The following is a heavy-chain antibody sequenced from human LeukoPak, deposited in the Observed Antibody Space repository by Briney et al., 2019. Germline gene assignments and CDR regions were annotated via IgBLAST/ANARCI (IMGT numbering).Heavy chain of an antibody. CDR1: GFTFASYA. CDR3: VRDLYSRSPYFDV. D-gene: IGHD2-21*01. CDR2: ISYDGRDK. Sequence: PGKSLRLSCAASGFTFASYAMYWVRQAPGRGLEWVASISYDGRDKYYVDSVKGRFFISKDSSMGTLYLDMDSLRPEDTALYYCVRDLYSRSPYFDVWGQGTLVTVSS. J-gene: IGHJ4*02. V-gene: IGHV3-30*03.